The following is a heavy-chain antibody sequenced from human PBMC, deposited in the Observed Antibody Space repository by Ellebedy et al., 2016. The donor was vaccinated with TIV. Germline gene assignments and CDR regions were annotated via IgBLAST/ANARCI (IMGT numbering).Heavy chain of an antibody. V-gene: IGHV1-3*01. D-gene: IGHD6-19*01. CDR2: INAGNGNT. CDR3: ARERVAGMFSFDY. Sequence: ASVKVSCKASGYTFTTYAIHWVRQAPGQRLEWMGWINAGNGNTKYSQKFQGRVTITRDTSASTAYMELRSLRPDDTAVYYCARERVAGMFSFDYWGQGTLAIVSS. J-gene: IGHJ4*02. CDR1: GYTFTTYA.